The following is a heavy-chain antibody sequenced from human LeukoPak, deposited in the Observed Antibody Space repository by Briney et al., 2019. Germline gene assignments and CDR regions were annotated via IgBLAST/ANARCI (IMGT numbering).Heavy chain of an antibody. Sequence: PGGSLRLSCAASGFTFSSYWMSWVRQAPGKGLEWVANIKQDGSEKYYVDSVKGRSTISRDNAKNSVFLQMNSLRAEDTAVYYCARGVATIGFDYWGQGTLVTVSP. V-gene: IGHV3-7*01. CDR3: ARGVATIGFDY. CDR2: IKQDGSEK. J-gene: IGHJ4*02. CDR1: GFTFSSYW. D-gene: IGHD5-12*01.